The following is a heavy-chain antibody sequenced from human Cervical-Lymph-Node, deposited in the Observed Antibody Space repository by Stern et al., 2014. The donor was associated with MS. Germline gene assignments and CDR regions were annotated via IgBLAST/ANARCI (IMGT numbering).Heavy chain of an antibody. Sequence: QLQLQESGPGLVNPSETLSLTCTVSGGSFSSDYWSWIRQPPGKGLEWIGYIYNSGNTKYNPSLKSRVTISIDTSKNQLSLKLSSVTAADTAVYFCARGISSSRYTYGMDVWGQGTTVTVSS. J-gene: IGHJ6*02. CDR3: ARGISSSRYTYGMDV. V-gene: IGHV4-59*01. CDR1: GGSFSSDY. D-gene: IGHD6-13*01. CDR2: IYNSGNT.